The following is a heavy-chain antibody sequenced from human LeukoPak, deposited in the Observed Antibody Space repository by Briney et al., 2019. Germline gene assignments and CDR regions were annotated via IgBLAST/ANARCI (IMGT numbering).Heavy chain of an antibody. CDR1: GYNFTTYW. CDR2: IYPGDSDT. J-gene: IGHJ4*02. D-gene: IGHD5-18*01. Sequence: GESLKISCKASGYNFTTYWIGWVRQMPGKGLEWMGIIYPGDSDTRYSPSFQGQVTISADKSISTAYLQWSSLKASDTAMYYCARHDADTDFDYWGQGTLVTVSS. CDR3: ARHDADTDFDY. V-gene: IGHV5-51*01.